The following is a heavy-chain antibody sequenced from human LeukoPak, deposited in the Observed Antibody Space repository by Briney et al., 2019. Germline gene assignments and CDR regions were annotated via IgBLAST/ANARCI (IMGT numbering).Heavy chain of an antibody. CDR3: ASLYYYDNSGYSD. J-gene: IGHJ4*02. Sequence: GGALRLSCAASGFTFSNYNMNWVRQAPGKGLEWVSCISSSSSYIYYADSVKGRFTISRDNAKNSLYLQMNSLRAEDTAMYYCASLYYYDNSGYSDWGQGTLVTVSS. D-gene: IGHD3-22*01. CDR2: ISSSSSYI. V-gene: IGHV3-21*01. CDR1: GFTFSNYN.